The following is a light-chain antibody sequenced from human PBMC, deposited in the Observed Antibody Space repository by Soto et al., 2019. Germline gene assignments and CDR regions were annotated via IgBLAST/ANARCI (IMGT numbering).Light chain of an antibody. CDR3: QQYNNWPPLT. Sequence: EIVMTQSPAPLSVSPGERATLSCRASQSVSSTLAWYQQKPGQAPRLLIYGASTRATGIPARFSGSGSGTEFTLTITSLQSEDFAVYYCQQYNNWPPLTFGGGNNVEIK. CDR1: QSVSST. CDR2: GAS. J-gene: IGKJ4*01. V-gene: IGKV3-15*01.